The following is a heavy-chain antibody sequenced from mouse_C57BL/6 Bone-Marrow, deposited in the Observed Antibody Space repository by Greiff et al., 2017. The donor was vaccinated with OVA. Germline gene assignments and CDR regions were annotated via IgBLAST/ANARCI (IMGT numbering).Heavy chain of an antibody. D-gene: IGHD2-4*01. CDR2: IDPSDSET. V-gene: IGHV1-52*01. Sequence: QVQLQQSGAELVRPGSSVKLSCKASGYTFTSYWMHWVKQRPIQGLEWIGNIDPSDSETHYNQKVKDKATLTVDKSSSTAYMQLSSLTSEDSAVYYCARRKYYDYDVNYFDYWGQGTTLTVSS. CDR3: ARRKYYDYDVNYFDY. CDR1: GYTFTSYW. J-gene: IGHJ2*01.